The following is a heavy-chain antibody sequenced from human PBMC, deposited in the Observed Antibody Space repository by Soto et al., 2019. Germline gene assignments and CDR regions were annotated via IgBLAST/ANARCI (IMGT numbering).Heavy chain of an antibody. CDR1: GGSISSSSYY. V-gene: IGHV4-39*01. CDR2: SYYSGST. CDR3: ARRYYDFRGGYYHLPTYGMDI. D-gene: IGHD3-3*01. J-gene: IGHJ6*02. Sequence: SERLSLTCTVSGGSISSSSYYWGWIRQPPCRGLEWLGSSYYSGSTYYNPSLTSRVTISVYTSKIPLSLKLSSVTAADTAVYYCARRYYDFRGGYYHLPTYGMDIWGQGXTVTVFS.